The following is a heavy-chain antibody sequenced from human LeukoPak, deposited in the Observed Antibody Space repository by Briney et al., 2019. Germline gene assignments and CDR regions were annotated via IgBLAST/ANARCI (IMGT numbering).Heavy chain of an antibody. CDR2: VNPRSGAT. CDR3: VREGSGSYFDY. V-gene: IGHV1-2*02. CDR1: RYTLTDHY. D-gene: IGHD3-10*01. Sequence: ASVKVSCKASRYTLTDHYLHWVRQAPGQGLEWMGWVNPRSGATYYAQNFQDRVTMASDTSISSAYMEVSRLTSDDTAMYYCVREGSGSYFDYWGQGTPVTVSS. J-gene: IGHJ4*02.